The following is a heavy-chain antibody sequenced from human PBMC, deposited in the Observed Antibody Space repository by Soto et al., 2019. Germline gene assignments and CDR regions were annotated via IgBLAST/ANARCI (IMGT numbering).Heavy chain of an antibody. J-gene: IGHJ6*03. CDR2: ISGSGGST. CDR1: GFTFSSYA. V-gene: IGHV3-23*01. Sequence: EVQLLESGGGLVQPGGSLRLSCAASGFTFSSYAMSWVRQAPGKGLEWVSAISGSGGSTYYAYSVKGRFTISRDNSKNTLYLQMNSLRAEDTAVYYCAKALRFLEWLEPPSYYMDVWGKGTTVTVSS. D-gene: IGHD3-3*01. CDR3: AKALRFLEWLEPPSYYMDV.